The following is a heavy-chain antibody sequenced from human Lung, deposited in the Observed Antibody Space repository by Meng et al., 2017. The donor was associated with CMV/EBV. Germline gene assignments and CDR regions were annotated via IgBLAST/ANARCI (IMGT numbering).Heavy chain of an antibody. CDR2: IYYSGST. D-gene: IGHD6-19*01. J-gene: IGHJ5*02. CDR1: GGSISSYY. V-gene: IGHV4-59*01. Sequence: SXTLSLXCTVSGGSISSYYWSWTRQPPGKGLEWIGYIYYSGSTNYNPSLKSRVTISVDTSKNQFTLKLSSVTAADTALYYCARESVYSSGWNWFDPWGQGTVVTVSS. CDR3: ARESVYSSGWNWFDP.